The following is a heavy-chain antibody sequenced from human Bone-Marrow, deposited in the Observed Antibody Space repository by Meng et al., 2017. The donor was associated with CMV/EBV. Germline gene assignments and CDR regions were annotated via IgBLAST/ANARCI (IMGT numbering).Heavy chain of an antibody. CDR1: GFSFGSFA. J-gene: IGHJ4*02. V-gene: IGHV3-23*03. Sequence: GESLKISCAASGFSFGSFAMTWVRQVPGKGLDWVSVIYSGGSSTYYADSVKGRFTISRDNSKNTLYLQMNSLRAEDTAVYYCAKMRRDGYNSGGRFDYWGQGTLVTVSS. CDR2: IYSGGSST. D-gene: IGHD5-24*01. CDR3: AKMRRDGYNSGGRFDY.